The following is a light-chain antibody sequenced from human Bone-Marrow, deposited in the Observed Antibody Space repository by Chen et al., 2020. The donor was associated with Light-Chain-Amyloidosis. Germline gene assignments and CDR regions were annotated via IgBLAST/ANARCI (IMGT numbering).Light chain of an antibody. CDR2: RDT. Sequence: SYALTQPPSVSVSPGQTARITCYGDDLPTKYDYWFQQKPDQAPVLVIHRDTERPSGFSERFSVSSSGTTATLTISGVQAEDEADYHCQSADSSGTYEVIFGGGTKLTVL. CDR3: QSADSSGTYEVI. J-gene: IGLJ2*01. CDR1: DLPTKY. V-gene: IGLV3-25*03.